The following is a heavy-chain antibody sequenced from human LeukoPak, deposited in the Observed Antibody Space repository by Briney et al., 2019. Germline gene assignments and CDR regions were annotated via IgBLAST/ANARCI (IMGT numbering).Heavy chain of an antibody. Sequence: PSETLSLTCTVSGGSISSYYWSWIRQPPGKGLEWIGYIYYSGSTNYNPSLKSRVTISVDTSKNQFSLKLSSVTAADTAVYYCARTIVGATGGWFDPWGQGTLVTVSS. J-gene: IGHJ5*02. CDR1: GGSISSYY. V-gene: IGHV4-59*08. CDR3: ARTIVGATGGWFDP. CDR2: IYYSGST. D-gene: IGHD1-26*01.